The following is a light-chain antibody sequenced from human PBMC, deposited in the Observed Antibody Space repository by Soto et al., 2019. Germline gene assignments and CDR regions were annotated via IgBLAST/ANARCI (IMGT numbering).Light chain of an antibody. Sequence: QAVVTQPPSASGTPGQSVTISCSGSSSNIGDNTVNWYQQLPGTAPKLLIYSNDQRSSGVPDRFSGSKSGTSASLAISGLQSEDEADYFCHSYDSALSAVVFGGGTKLTVL. V-gene: IGLV1-44*01. J-gene: IGLJ2*01. CDR3: HSYDSALSAVV. CDR1: SSNIGDNT. CDR2: SND.